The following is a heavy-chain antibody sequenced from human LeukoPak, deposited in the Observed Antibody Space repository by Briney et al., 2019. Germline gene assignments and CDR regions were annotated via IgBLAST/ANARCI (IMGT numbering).Heavy chain of an antibody. CDR2: IYHSGST. V-gene: IGHV4-30-2*01. J-gene: IGHJ4*02. Sequence: PSQTLSLTCAVSGGSISSGGYSWSWIRQPPGKGLEWIGYIYHSGSTYYNPSLKSRVTISVDRSKNQFSLKLSSVTAADTAVYYCARRDLVYYYDSSGHFDYWGQGTLVTVSS. D-gene: IGHD3-22*01. CDR3: ARRDLVYYYDSSGHFDY. CDR1: GGSISSGGYS.